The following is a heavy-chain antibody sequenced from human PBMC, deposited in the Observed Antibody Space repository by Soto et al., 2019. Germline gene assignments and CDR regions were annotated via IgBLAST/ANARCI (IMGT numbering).Heavy chain of an antibody. CDR2: TSYDGSDR. CDR3: ARQGGSSWYREVFDY. Sequence: GGSLRLSCAASGFIFRSYALHGVRQAPGKGLEWVAVTSYDGSDRYYADSVKGRFTISRDNSKNTLYLQMSSLRAEDTALYYCARQGGSSWYREVFDYWGQGTRVTVSS. J-gene: IGHJ4*02. D-gene: IGHD6-13*01. CDR1: GFIFRSYA. V-gene: IGHV3-30-3*01.